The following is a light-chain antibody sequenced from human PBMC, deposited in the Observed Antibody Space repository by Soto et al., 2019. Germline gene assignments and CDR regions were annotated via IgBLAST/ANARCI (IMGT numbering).Light chain of an antibody. CDR3: QQGSRTLT. Sequence: DIQMTQSPSSLPASVGDRVTITCRASQSIDRYLNWYQQKPGTAPKLLISGASSLRSGVPSRFRGSGSGTDFTLTINSLQPEDFATYYCQQGSRTLTFGGGTKVEIK. V-gene: IGKV1-39*01. CDR2: GAS. CDR1: QSIDRY. J-gene: IGKJ4*01.